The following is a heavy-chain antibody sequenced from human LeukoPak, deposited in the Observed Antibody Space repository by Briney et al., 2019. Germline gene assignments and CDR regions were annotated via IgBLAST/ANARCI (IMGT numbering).Heavy chain of an antibody. J-gene: IGHJ4*02. CDR2: IWYDGTNK. D-gene: IGHD6-13*01. V-gene: IGHV3-33*06. CDR1: GFTFSSYG. Sequence: GGSLRLSCAASGFTFSSYGMHWVRQAPGKGLEWVALIWYDGTNKYYADSVKGRFTISRDNSKNTLYLQMNSLRAEDTAVYFCAKQGEYFGSWFDYWGQGTLVTVSS. CDR3: AKQGEYFGSWFDY.